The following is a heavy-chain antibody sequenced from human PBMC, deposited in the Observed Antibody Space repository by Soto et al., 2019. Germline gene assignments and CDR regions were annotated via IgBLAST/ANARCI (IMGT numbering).Heavy chain of an antibody. J-gene: IGHJ4*02. CDR3: AKAGGIAVPGTHLDY. D-gene: IGHD6-19*01. CDR1: GFTFSSYA. CDR2: ISGSGGST. V-gene: IGHV3-23*01. Sequence: EVQLLESGGGSVQPGGSLRLSCAASGFTFSSYAMSWVRQAPGKGLEWVSAISGSGGSTNYADSVEGRFTISRDNSKKTLYLQMSSLRAEDTAVYYCAKAGGIAVPGTHLDYWGQGTLVTVSS.